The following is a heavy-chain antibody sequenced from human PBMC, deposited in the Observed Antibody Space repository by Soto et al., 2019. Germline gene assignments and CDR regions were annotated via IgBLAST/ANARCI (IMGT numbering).Heavy chain of an antibody. D-gene: IGHD6-13*01. CDR2: ISYDERNK. Sequence: PGGSLRLSCAASGFIFSCYGMHWVRQAPGRGLEWVAVISYDERNKFYADSVKGRFTISRDNSKNTLSLQMNSLRVDDTALYYCVKDEGSSRPFNNWGQGTLVTVS. J-gene: IGHJ4*02. CDR1: GFIFSCYG. CDR3: VKDEGSSRPFNN. V-gene: IGHV3-30*18.